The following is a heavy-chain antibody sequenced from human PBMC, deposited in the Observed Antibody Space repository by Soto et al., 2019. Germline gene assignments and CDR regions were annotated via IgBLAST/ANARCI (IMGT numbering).Heavy chain of an antibody. D-gene: IGHD6-19*01. V-gene: IGHV4-34*01. CDR3: ARVLISGWVDY. CDR1: GGSFSGYY. J-gene: IGHJ4*02. CDR2: INHSGST. Sequence: PSETLSLTCAVYGGSFSGYYWSWIRQPPGKGLEWIGEINHSGSTNYNPSLKSRVTISVDTSKNQFSLKLSSVTAADTAVYYCARVLISGWVDYWGQGTLVTVSS.